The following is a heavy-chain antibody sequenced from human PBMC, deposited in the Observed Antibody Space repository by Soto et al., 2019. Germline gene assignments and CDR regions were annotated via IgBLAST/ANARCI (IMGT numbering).Heavy chain of an antibody. Sequence: GASVKVSCKASGGTFSSYAISWVRQAPGQGLEWMGGIIPIFGTANYAQKFQGRVTITADESTSTAYMELSSLRSEDTAVYYCARAGVSVAVAGPEYYYLMDVWGQGTKVTVSS. J-gene: IGHJ6*02. CDR1: GGTFSSYA. D-gene: IGHD6-19*01. CDR3: ARAGVSVAVAGPEYYYLMDV. V-gene: IGHV1-69*13. CDR2: IIPIFGTA.